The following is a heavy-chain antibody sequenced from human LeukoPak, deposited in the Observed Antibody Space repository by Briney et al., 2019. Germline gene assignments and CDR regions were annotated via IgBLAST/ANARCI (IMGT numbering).Heavy chain of an antibody. CDR2: VTHDGGST. Sequence: GGSLRLSCSASGFTLSGLPMNGVRQAPGKGLEYVSTVTHDGGSTYYADSVKGRFTISRDNSKNTLYLQMSSLRPEDTAVYYCVKTFGSGYYFGNWCQGTLVTVSS. CDR3: VKTFGSGYYFGN. V-gene: IGHV3-64D*09. D-gene: IGHD3-22*01. J-gene: IGHJ4*02. CDR1: GFTLSGLP.